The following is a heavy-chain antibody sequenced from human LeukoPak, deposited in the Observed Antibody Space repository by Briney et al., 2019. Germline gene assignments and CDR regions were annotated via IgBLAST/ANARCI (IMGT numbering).Heavy chain of an antibody. CDR3: ARSEGGAMDQYYYYGMDV. D-gene: IGHD3-16*01. CDR1: GGSISSYY. CDR2: IYYSGST. J-gene: IGHJ6*02. V-gene: IGHV4-59*01. Sequence: SETLSLTCTVSGGSISSYYWSWIRQPPGKGLEWIGYIYYSGSTNYNPSLKSRVTISVDTSKNQFSLKLSSVTAADTAVYYCARSEGGAMDQYYYYGMDVWGQGTTVTVSS.